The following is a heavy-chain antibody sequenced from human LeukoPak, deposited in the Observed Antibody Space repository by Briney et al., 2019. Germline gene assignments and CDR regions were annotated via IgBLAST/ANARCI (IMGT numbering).Heavy chain of an antibody. CDR1: GYTLTELS. V-gene: IGHV1-24*01. D-gene: IGHD3-22*01. CDR3: ATVSGLYDSSGYYYR. J-gene: IGHJ4*02. Sequence: ASVKVSCKVSGYTLTELSMHWVRQAPGKGLEWMGGFDPEDGETIYAQKFQGRVTMTEDTSTDTAYMELSSLRSEDTAVYYCATVSGLYDSSGYYYRWGQGTLVTVSS. CDR2: FDPEDGET.